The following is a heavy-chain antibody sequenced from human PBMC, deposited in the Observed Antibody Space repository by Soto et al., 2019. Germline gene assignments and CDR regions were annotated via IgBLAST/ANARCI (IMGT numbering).Heavy chain of an antibody. V-gene: IGHV4-59*01. D-gene: IGHD4-4*01. CDR2: IYYSGST. Sequence: SETLSLTCTVSGGSISSYYWSWIRQPPGKGLDWIGYIYYSGSTNYNPSLKSRVTISVDTSNNQFSLRLSSVTAADTAVYYCATAKIKSIPTETTRPDPFEPWGQGTLVTVSS. CDR1: GGSISSYY. CDR3: ATAKIKSIPTETTRPDPFEP. J-gene: IGHJ5*02.